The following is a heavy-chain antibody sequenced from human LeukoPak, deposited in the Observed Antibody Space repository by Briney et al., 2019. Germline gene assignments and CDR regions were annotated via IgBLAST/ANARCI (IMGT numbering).Heavy chain of an antibody. CDR3: VRDLGGRSGH. CDR2: SNEDGSTT. V-gene: IGHV3-74*01. J-gene: IGHJ4*02. CDR1: GFTFSSNW. Sequence: GGSLRLSCAASGFTFSSNWMHWVRQAPGKGLVWVSRSNEDGSTTNYADSVKGRFIISRDNAKNTLYLQMNSLTAEDTAVYYCVRDLGGRSGHWGQGTLVTVSS. D-gene: IGHD1-26*01.